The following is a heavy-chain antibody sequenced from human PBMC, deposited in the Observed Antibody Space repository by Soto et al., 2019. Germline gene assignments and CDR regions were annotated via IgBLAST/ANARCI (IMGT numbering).Heavy chain of an antibody. J-gene: IGHJ4*02. Sequence: QLQLQESGPGLVKPSETLSLTCTVSGGSISSSSYYWGWIRQPPGKGLEWIGSIYYSGSTYYNPSLESRVTISVDTSKNQFSLKLSSVTAADTAVYYCARLERYFDLNYFDYWGQGTLVTVSS. D-gene: IGHD3-9*01. CDR3: ARLERYFDLNYFDY. CDR2: IYYSGST. CDR1: GGSISSSSYY. V-gene: IGHV4-39*01.